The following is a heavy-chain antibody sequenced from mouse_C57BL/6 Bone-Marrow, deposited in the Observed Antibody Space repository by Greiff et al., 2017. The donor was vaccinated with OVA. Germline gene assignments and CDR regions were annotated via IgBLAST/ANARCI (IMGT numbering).Heavy chain of an antibody. CDR1: GFTFSDYY. CDR2: ISNGGGST. V-gene: IGHV5-12*01. D-gene: IGHD1-1*01. CDR3: ASPHYYGSSYGFAY. J-gene: IGHJ3*01. Sequence: EVQLQESGGGLVQPGGSLKLSCAASGFTFSDYYMYWVRQTPEKRLEWVAYISNGGGSTYYPDTVKGRFTISRDNAKNTLYLQMSRLKSEDTAMYYCASPHYYGSSYGFAYWGQGTLVTVSA.